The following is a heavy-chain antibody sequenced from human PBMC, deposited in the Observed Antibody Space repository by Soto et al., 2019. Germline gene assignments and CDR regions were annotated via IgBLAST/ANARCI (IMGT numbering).Heavy chain of an antibody. Sequence: SSWTLSLTCTVSGGSISSYYRSWIRHSPGKGLEWIGNIYDSGSTNYSPALKSRVSMSVDTSKNLFSLKMNSVTAADTAVYYCAKVWSGYYYYFDYWGQGTVVTVSS. D-gene: IGHD3-3*01. CDR1: GGSISSYY. J-gene: IGHJ4*02. CDR2: IYDSGST. V-gene: IGHV4-59*01. CDR3: AKVWSGYYYYFDY.